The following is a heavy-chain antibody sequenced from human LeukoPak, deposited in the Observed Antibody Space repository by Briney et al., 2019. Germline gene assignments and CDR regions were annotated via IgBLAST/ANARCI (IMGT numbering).Heavy chain of an antibody. V-gene: IGHV4-4*07. CDR3: ARDYIVETGVVGFDM. D-gene: IGHD2-8*02. J-gene: IGHJ3*02. Sequence: KPSETLSLTCTVSGDSIGTYYWNWIRQSAGEGLEWIGHVYDGGRTNYNPSLKGRVTISVDTSRNLFSLRLSSVTAADTPVYYCARDYIVETGVVGFDMWGQGTMVPGSS. CDR2: VYDGGRT. CDR1: GDSIGTYY.